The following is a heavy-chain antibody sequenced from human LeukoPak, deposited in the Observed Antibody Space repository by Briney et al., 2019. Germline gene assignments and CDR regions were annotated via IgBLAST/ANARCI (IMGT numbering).Heavy chain of an antibody. J-gene: IGHJ6*04. CDR2: IYYSGST. CDR1: GGSVSSGSYY. V-gene: IGHV4-61*01. CDR3: ARDGQDYGDYDYYYGMDV. Sequence: SDTLSLTCTVSGGSVSSGSYYWTWIRQPPGKGLEWIGYIYYSGSTNYNPSLKSRVTISVDTSKNQFSLKLSSVTAADTAVYYCARDGQDYGDYDYYYGMDVWGKGTTVTVSS. D-gene: IGHD4-17*01.